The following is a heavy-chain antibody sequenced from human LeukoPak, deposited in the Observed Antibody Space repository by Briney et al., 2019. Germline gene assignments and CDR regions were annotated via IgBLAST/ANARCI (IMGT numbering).Heavy chain of an antibody. Sequence: PGGSLRLSCAASGFTFSSYAMSWVRQAPGKGLEWVSAISGSGGSTYYADSVKGRFTISRDNSKNTLYLQMNSLRAEDTAVYYCASWRWWEHYFDYWGQGTLVTVSS. J-gene: IGHJ4*02. CDR2: ISGSGGST. CDR3: ASWRWWEHYFDY. D-gene: IGHD2-15*01. CDR1: GFTFSSYA. V-gene: IGHV3-23*01.